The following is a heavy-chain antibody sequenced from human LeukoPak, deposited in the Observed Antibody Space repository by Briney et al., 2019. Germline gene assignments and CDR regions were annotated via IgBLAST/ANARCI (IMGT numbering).Heavy chain of an antibody. J-gene: IGHJ4*02. CDR2: IYYSGST. D-gene: IGHD1/OR15-1a*01. CDR1: GGSSSSYF. CDR3: ASGNNYFDY. Sequence: RSETLSLTCSVSGGSSSSYFWSWIRQPPGKGLEWIGYIYYSGSTNYNPSLKSRVTISVDTSKNQFSLKLNSVTAADTAVYYCASGNNYFDYWGQGTPVTVAS. V-gene: IGHV4-59*01.